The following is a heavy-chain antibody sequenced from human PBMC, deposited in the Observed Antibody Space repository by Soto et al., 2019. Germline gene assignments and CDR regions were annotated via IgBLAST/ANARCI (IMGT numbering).Heavy chain of an antibody. CDR1: GYTFTRSG. Sequence: ASVKVSCKASGYTFTRSGVSWVRQAPGQGLEWMGWISGYNGNTKYEQKFQDRVTMTTDTSTSTAYMELRSLRSDDTAVYCCARAGEIPYYYYGMDVWGQGTTVTVSS. J-gene: IGHJ6*02. CDR3: ARAGEIPYYYYGMDV. V-gene: IGHV1-18*01. CDR2: ISGYNGNT.